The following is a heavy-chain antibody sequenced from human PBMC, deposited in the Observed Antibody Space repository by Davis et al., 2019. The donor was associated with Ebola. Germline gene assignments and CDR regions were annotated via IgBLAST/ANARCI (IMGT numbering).Heavy chain of an antibody. CDR1: GFTFSSYS. V-gene: IGHV3-21*04. D-gene: IGHD4-17*01. CDR3: AKDSRGTYGEPGFFDY. J-gene: IGHJ4*02. CDR2: ISSSSSYI. Sequence: GESLKISCAASGFTFSSYSMNWVRQAPGKGLEWVSSISSSSSYIYYADSVKGRFTISRDNAKNSLYLQMNSLRAEDTALYYCAKDSRGTYGEPGFFDYWGQGTLVTVSS.